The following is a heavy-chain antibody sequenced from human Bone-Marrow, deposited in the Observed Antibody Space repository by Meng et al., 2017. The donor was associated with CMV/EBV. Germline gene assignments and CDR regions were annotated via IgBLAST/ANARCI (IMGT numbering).Heavy chain of an antibody. D-gene: IGHD6-13*01. J-gene: IGHJ6*01. V-gene: IGHV3-13*01. CDR1: GFTFSSYD. Sequence: GGSLRLSCAASGFTFSSYDMHWVRQATGKGLEWVSAIGTAGDTYYPGSVKGRFTISRDNAKNSLYLQMNSLRAEDTAVYYCARDAGDHYYYYYGMDVWGQGTTVTVSS. CDR3: ARDAGDHYYYYYGMDV. CDR2: IGTAGDT.